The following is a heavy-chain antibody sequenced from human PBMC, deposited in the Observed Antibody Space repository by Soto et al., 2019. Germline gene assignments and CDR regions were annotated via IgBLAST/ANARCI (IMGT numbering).Heavy chain of an antibody. CDR3: ETARAAMVPFDY. Sequence: GEALKISCKGSGYSFTSYWSGWVRQMPGKGLEWMGSIYPGDSDTRYSPSFQGQVTISADKSISTAYLQWSSLKASDTAMYYCETARAAMVPFDYWGQGTLVTASS. J-gene: IGHJ4*02. CDR1: GYSFTSYW. CDR2: IYPGDSDT. D-gene: IGHD5-18*01. V-gene: IGHV5-51*01.